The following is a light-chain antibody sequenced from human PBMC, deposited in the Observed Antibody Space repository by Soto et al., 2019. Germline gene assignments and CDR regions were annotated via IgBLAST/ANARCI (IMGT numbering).Light chain of an antibody. CDR3: QQSYITPYT. Sequence: DIQMTQSPSPLSASVGDTVTITSRASQSISVHLNWYQQKGGKVPKLLIYAASNLYSGVPSRFSGSGSETDFALTISSLQPEDFATYYCQQSYITPYTFGQGTRLEIK. CDR2: AAS. CDR1: QSISVH. V-gene: IGKV1-39*01. J-gene: IGKJ2*01.